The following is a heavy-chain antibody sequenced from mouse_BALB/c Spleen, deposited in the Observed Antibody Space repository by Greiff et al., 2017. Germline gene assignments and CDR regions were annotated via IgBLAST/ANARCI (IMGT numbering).Heavy chain of an antibody. V-gene: IGHV1-80*01. CDR3: ARGGYDVVAWFAY. J-gene: IGHJ3*01. D-gene: IGHD2-14*01. CDR2: IYPGDGDT. Sequence: VQLQQSGAELVRPGSSVKISCKASGYAFSSYWMNWVKQRPGQGLEWIGQIYPGDGDTNYNGKFKGKATLTADKSSSTAYMQLSSLTSEDSAVFYCARGGYDVVAWFAYWGQGTLVTVSA. CDR1: GYAFSSYW.